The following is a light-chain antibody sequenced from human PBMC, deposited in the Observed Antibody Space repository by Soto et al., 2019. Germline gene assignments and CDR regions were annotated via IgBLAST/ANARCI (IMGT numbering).Light chain of an antibody. CDR3: SSYTTSNTRQIV. J-gene: IGLJ1*01. V-gene: IGLV2-14*03. CDR2: DVT. Sequence: LTQPASVSGSPGQSITISCTGTSSDVGGYNYVSWYQHHPGKAPKLIIYDVTNRPSGVSNPFSGSKSGNTASLTISGLQPEDEADYYRSSYTTSNTRQIVFGTGT. CDR1: SSDVGGYNY.